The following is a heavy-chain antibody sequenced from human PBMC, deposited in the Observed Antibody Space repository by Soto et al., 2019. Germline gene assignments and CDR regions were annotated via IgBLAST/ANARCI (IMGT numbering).Heavy chain of an antibody. CDR2: VDHIGTT. D-gene: IGHD5-12*01. Sequence: PSETLSLTCAVAGASIGTNSWWSWVRQPPGKGREWIWEVDHIGTTNCNPSLKSRVTTSIDKSKKQFSLTLTSMTAADTALYYCAVPGRGDFDYWSQGTLVTVPS. CDR1: GASIGTNSW. J-gene: IGHJ4*02. V-gene: IGHV4-4*02. CDR3: AVPGRGDFDY.